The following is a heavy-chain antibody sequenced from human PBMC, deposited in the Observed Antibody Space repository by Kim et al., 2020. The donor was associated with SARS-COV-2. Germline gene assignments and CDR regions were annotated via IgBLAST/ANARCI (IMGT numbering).Heavy chain of an antibody. Sequence: GGSLRLSCAASGFTFSSYAMNWVRQAPGKGLEWVSTVSVTGGYTYYADSVRGRFTISRDNSKNTLYLQMDSLRAEDTAVYYCTRGRMYASGTYDLRFDNWGQGTLVTVS. V-gene: IGHV3-23*01. J-gene: IGHJ4*02. D-gene: IGHD3-10*01. CDR2: VSVTGGYT. CDR3: TRGRMYASGTYDLRFDN. CDR1: GFTFSSYA.